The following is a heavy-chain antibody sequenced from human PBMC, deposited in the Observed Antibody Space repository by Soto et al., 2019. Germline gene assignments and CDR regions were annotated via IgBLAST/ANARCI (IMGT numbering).Heavy chain of an antibody. CDR2: IIPIFGTA. D-gene: IGHD6-13*01. V-gene: IGHV1-69*13. CDR1: GGTFSSYA. J-gene: IGHJ4*02. Sequence: ASVKVSCKASGGTFSSYAISWVRQAPGQGLEWMGGIIPIFGTANYAQKFQGRVTITADESTSTAYMELSSLRSEDTAVYYCAREGYSSSWYRPYFDYWGQGTLVTVSS. CDR3: AREGYSSSWYRPYFDY.